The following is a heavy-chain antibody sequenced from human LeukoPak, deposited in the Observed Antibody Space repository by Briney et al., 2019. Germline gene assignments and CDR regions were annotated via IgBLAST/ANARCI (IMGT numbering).Heavy chain of an antibody. D-gene: IGHD2-15*01. V-gene: IGHV3-23*01. Sequence: PGGSLRLSCAASGFTFSSYAMSWVRQAPGKGLEWVSAISGSGGSTYYADSVKGRFTISRDNSKNTLYLQMNSLRDEDTAVYYCAKGGIVVVVAATGRFDYWGQGTLVTVSS. CDR1: GFTFSSYA. J-gene: IGHJ4*02. CDR3: AKGGIVVVVAATGRFDY. CDR2: ISGSGGST.